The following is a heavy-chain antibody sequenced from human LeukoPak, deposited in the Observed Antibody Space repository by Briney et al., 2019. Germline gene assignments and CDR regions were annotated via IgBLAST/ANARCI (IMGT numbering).Heavy chain of an antibody. CDR1: GGSISSYY. V-gene: IGHV4-59*01. CDR2: IYYSGST. Sequence: SETLSLTCTVSGGSISSYYWSWIRQPPGKGLEWIGYIYYSGSTNYNPSLKSRVTISVDTSKNQFSLKLSSVTAADTAVYYCARGFYYFGGGFGPWGQGTLVTVSS. J-gene: IGHJ5*02. D-gene: IGHD3-10*01. CDR3: ARGFYYFGGGFGP.